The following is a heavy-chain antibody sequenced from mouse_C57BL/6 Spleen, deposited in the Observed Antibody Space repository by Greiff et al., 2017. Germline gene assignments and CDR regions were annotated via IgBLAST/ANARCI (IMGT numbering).Heavy chain of an antibody. J-gene: IGHJ3*01. CDR1: GYSFTGYF. CDR2: INPYNGDT. V-gene: IGHV1-20*01. CDR3: ARSSFTTVVEDWFAY. Sequence: VPVKQSGPELVKPGDSVKISCKASGYSFTGYFMNWVMQSHGKSLEWIGRINPYNGDTFYNQKFKGKATLTVDKSSSTAHMELRSLTSEDSAVYYCARSSFTTVVEDWFAYWGQGTLVTVSA. D-gene: IGHD1-1*01.